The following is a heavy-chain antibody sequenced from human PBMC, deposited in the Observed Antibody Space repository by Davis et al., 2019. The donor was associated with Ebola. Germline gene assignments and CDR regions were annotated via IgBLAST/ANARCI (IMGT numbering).Heavy chain of an antibody. Sequence: PGGSLRLSCIVSGDSITNRSHSWAWIRQPPGKGLEWIASFYFAGRTYYNPSLKSRVTISLDLSKNQFSLRLSSVTAADTAVYYCARGGDWNSKIDYWGQGTLVTVSS. CDR2: FYFAGRT. CDR1: GDSITNRSHS. J-gene: IGHJ4*02. D-gene: IGHD1-7*01. V-gene: IGHV4-39*07. CDR3: ARGGDWNSKIDY.